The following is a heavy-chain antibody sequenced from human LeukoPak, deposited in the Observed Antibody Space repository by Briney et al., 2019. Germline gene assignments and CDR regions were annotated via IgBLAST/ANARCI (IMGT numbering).Heavy chain of an antibody. D-gene: IGHD1-7*01. J-gene: IGHJ4*02. CDR2: INSDGSEG. V-gene: IGHV3-7*03. CDR3: AKDGALGGTFDY. Sequence: PGGSLRLSCAVSGFTFSGFWMSWSRQAPGKGLEWVASINSDGSEGYYADVVKGRFTISRDNAKNSLYLQINSLRAEDTAVYYCAKDGALGGTFDYWGQGTLVTVSS. CDR1: GFTFSGFW.